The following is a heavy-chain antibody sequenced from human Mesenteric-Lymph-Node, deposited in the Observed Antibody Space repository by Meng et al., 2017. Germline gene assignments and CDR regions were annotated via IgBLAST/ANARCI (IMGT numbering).Heavy chain of an antibody. Sequence: ASVKVACKASGYTFTGYYMHWVRQAPGQGLEWMGWINPNSGGTNYAQKFQGRVTMTRDTSISTAYMELSRLRSDDTAMYYCARLYDFWSGYYPLGIWGQGTMVTVSS. D-gene: IGHD3-3*01. CDR2: INPNSGGT. CDR1: GYTFTGYY. CDR3: ARLYDFWSGYYPLGI. V-gene: IGHV1-2*02. J-gene: IGHJ3*02.